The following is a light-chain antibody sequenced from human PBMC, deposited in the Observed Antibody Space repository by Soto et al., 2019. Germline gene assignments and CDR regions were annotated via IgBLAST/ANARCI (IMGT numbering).Light chain of an antibody. J-gene: IGKJ3*01. CDR2: AAS. Sequence: EIVVTQSPGILSVSPGDRVTISCRASQSVGRNLAWYQQIPGQAPTLLIYAASTRATGLPARFSGSGSGTDFTLTISSLQSKDFAVYYCQEYSKWPLFTFGPGTRVDIK. CDR3: QEYSKWPLFT. V-gene: IGKV3-15*01. CDR1: QSVGRN.